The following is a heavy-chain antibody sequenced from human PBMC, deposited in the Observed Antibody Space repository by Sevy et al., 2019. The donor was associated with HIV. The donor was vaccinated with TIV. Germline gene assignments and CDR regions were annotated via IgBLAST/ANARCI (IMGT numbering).Heavy chain of an antibody. CDR1: GFTFSRYS. CDR2: ISSSSSYI. CDR3: ARGGFDGIFDP. D-gene: IGHD1-26*01. V-gene: IGHV3-21*01. Sequence: GGSLRLSCAASGFTFSRYSMNWVRQAPGKGLEWVSSISSSSSYIYYTDSVKGRFTISRDNAKNSLYLQMNSLRAEDTAVYYCARGGFDGIFDPWGQGTLVTVSS. J-gene: IGHJ5*02.